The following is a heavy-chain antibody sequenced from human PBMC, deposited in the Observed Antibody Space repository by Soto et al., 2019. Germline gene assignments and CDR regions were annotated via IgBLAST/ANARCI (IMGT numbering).Heavy chain of an antibody. CDR3: ARGSYYDSPSDY. Sequence: SETQSLTSPVSGGSISSGDYYWSWIRQHPGKGLEWIGYIYYSGGTYYNPSLKSRVTISVDTSKNQFSLKLSSVTAADTAVYYCARGSYYDSPSDYWGQGTLVTVSS. J-gene: IGHJ4*02. CDR2: IYYSGGT. D-gene: IGHD3-22*01. V-gene: IGHV4-31*03. CDR1: GGSISSGDYY.